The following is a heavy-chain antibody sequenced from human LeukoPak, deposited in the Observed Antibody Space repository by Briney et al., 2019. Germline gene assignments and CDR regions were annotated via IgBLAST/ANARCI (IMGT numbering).Heavy chain of an antibody. V-gene: IGHV4-39*07. CDR3: ARAPGHSSILFDY. CDR1: GGSLITANFF. Sequence: SETLSLTCAVSGGSLITANFFWGWIRQPPGKGLEWIGSVYYSGKTYYNPSLKSRVSISVDTSKNQFSLRLTSVTAADTAVYYCARAPGHSSILFDYWGQGTLVTVSS. D-gene: IGHD6-13*01. CDR2: VYYSGKT. J-gene: IGHJ4*02.